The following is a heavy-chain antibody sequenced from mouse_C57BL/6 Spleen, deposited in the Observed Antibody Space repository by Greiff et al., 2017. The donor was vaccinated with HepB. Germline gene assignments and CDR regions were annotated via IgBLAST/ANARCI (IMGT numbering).Heavy chain of an antibody. CDR3: ARYSYGSSYYFDY. D-gene: IGHD1-1*01. CDR2: INPNNGGT. V-gene: IGHV1-22*01. J-gene: IGHJ2*01. CDR1: GYTFTDYN. Sequence: DVKLQESGPELVKPGASVKMSCKASGYTFTDYNMHWVKQSHGKSLEWIGYINPNNGGTSYNQKFKGKATLTVNKSSSTAYMELRSLTSEDSAVYYCARYSYGSSYYFDYWGQGTTLTVSS.